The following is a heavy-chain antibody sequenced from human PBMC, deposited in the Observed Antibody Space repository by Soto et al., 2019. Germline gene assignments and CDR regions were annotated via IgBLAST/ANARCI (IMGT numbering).Heavy chain of an antibody. CDR3: ARGDASSGYSD. D-gene: IGHD3-22*01. V-gene: IGHV3-11*06. Sequence: PGGSLRLSCVASGFTFSDQYMSWIRQSPGKGLEWVSYISSSSVYINYADSVRGRFTVSRDNAKNSLFLQMNSLRVEDTAVYYCARGDASSGYSDWGQGTLVTVSS. CDR1: GFTFSDQY. J-gene: IGHJ4*02. CDR2: ISSSSVYI.